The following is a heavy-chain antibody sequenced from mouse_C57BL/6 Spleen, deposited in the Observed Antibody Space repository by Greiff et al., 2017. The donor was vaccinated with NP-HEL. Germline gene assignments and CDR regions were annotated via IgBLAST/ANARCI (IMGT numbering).Heavy chain of an antibody. Sequence: VHVKQSGPELVKPGASVKISCKASGYSFTDYNMNWVKQSNGKSLEWIGVINPNYGTTSYNQKFKGKATLTVDQSSSTAYMQLNSLTSEDSAVYYCARGDYDPLDFDVWGTGTTVTVSS. CDR1: GYSFTDYN. CDR2: INPNYGTT. J-gene: IGHJ1*03. CDR3: ARGDYDPLDFDV. V-gene: IGHV1-39*01. D-gene: IGHD2-4*01.